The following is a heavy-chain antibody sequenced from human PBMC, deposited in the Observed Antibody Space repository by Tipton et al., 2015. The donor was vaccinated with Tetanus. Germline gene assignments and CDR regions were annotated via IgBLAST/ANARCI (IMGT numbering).Heavy chain of an antibody. J-gene: IGHJ4*02. CDR3: ARPGVGGYTGYYFDF. V-gene: IGHV4-30-2*06. Sequence: TLSLTCAVSGVSMRNGGYSWSWIRQSPGKGLEWIGYVYHSGGSYYNPTLKSRVTISVDTSKNQFSLRRDSVTAADAAVYYCARPGVGGYTGYYFDFWGQGTVVTVSS. D-gene: IGHD5-12*01. CDR2: VYHSGGS. CDR1: GVSMRNGGYS.